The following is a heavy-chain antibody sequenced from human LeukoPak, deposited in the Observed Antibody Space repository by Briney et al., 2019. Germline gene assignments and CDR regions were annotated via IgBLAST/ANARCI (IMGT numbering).Heavy chain of an antibody. CDR3: AKDLYSSGWYYFDY. Sequence: PGGSLRLSCGASGFTFSNYVMRWVRQAPGKGVELVSAISGSGGSTYYADSVKGRFTISRDNSKNTLYLQMNSLRAEDTAVYYCAKDLYSSGWYYFDYWGQGTLVTVSS. J-gene: IGHJ4*02. D-gene: IGHD6-19*01. CDR2: ISGSGGST. CDR1: GFTFSNYV. V-gene: IGHV3-23*01.